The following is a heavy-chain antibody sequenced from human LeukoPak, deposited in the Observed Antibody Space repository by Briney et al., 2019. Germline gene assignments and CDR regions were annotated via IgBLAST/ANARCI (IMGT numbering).Heavy chain of an antibody. CDR2: IIPTFGTA. CDR1: GGTFSSYA. J-gene: IGHJ4*02. D-gene: IGHD2-8*02. V-gene: IGHV1-69*06. CDR3: ARASSVLAPIDY. Sequence: ASVKVSCKASGGTFSSYAISWVRQAPGQGLEWMGGIIPTFGTANYAQKFQGRVTITADKSTSTAYMELSSLRSEDTAVYYCARASSVLAPIDYWGQGTLVTVSS.